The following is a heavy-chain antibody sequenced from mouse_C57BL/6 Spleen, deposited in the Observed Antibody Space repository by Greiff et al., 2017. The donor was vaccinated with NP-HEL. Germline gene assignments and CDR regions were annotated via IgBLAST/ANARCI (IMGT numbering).Heavy chain of an antibody. CDR1: GFNIKDDY. Sequence: VQLQQSGAELVRPGASVKLSCTASGFNIKDDYMHWVKQRPEQGLEWIGWIDPENGDTEYASKFQGKATITADTSSNTAYLQLSSLTSEDTAVYYCTKDMMMVSYYAMDYWGQGTSVTVSS. CDR2: IDPENGDT. J-gene: IGHJ4*01. CDR3: TKDMMMVSYYAMDY. D-gene: IGHD2-3*01. V-gene: IGHV14-4*01.